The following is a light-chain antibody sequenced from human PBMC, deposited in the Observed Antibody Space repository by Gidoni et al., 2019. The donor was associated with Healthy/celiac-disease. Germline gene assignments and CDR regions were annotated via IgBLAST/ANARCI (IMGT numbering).Light chain of an antibody. J-gene: IGKJ4*01. CDR3: QQYYSYPSLT. Sequence: AIRITQSPSSLSASTGDRDTITCRASQGISSYLAWYQQKPGKAPKLLIYAASTLQSGVPSRFSGSGSGTDFTLTISCLQSEDFATYYCQQYYSYPSLTFGGGTKVEIK. V-gene: IGKV1-8*01. CDR1: QGISSY. CDR2: AAS.